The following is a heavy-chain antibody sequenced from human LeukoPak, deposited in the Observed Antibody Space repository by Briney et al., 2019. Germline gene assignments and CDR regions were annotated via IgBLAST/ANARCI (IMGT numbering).Heavy chain of an antibody. CDR2: IIPIFGTA. CDR1: GGTFSSHA. D-gene: IGHD2-21*01. Sequence: SVKVSCKASGGTFSSHAISWVRQAPGQGPEWMGGIIPIFGTAKYAQKFQGRVTITADESTSTAYMELSSLRSEDTAVYYCARDSSEFRSLIPHWGQGTLVTVSS. CDR3: ARDSSEFRSLIPH. V-gene: IGHV1-69*13. J-gene: IGHJ1*01.